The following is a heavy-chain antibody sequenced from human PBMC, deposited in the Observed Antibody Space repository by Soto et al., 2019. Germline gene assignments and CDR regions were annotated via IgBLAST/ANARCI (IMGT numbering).Heavy chain of an antibody. CDR3: ATGLGPSPYFDY. J-gene: IGHJ4*02. D-gene: IGHD7-27*01. Sequence: QVQLVESGGGVVQPGRSLRLSCAASGFTFSSYAMHWVRQAPGKGLEWVAVISYDGSNKYYADSVKGRFTISRDNSKNTLYLQMNSLRAEDTPVYYCATGLGPSPYFDYWGQGTLVTVSS. V-gene: IGHV3-30-3*01. CDR2: ISYDGSNK. CDR1: GFTFSSYA.